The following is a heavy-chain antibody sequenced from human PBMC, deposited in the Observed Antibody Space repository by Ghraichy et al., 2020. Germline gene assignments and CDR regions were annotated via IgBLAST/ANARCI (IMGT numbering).Heavy chain of an antibody. CDR2: VSDGGST. D-gene: IGHD3-22*01. CDR3: ARGRHSAGYNAIDY. V-gene: IGHV4-59*01. J-gene: IGHJ4*02. Sequence: SETLSLTCSVSGGSISSYYWTWIRQPPGKRLEYIGYVSDGGSTTYNPSLKSRVTISVDTSKNQFSLNLSSVTAADTAVYFCARGRHSAGYNAIDYWGQGTLVTVSS. CDR1: GGSISSYY.